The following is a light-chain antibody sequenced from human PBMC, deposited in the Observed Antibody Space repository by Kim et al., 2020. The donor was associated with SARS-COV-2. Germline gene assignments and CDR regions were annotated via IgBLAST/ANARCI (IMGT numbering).Light chain of an antibody. V-gene: IGKV3-20*01. CDR1: QSVSSSY. CDR2: GAS. J-gene: IGKJ2*01. CDR3: QQYGSLLYT. Sequence: LSPGESAPLSCRASQSVSSSYLAWYRQKPGQAPRLLIYGASSRATGIPDRFSGSGSETDFTLTISRLEREDFAVYYCQQYGSLLYTFGQGTKLEI.